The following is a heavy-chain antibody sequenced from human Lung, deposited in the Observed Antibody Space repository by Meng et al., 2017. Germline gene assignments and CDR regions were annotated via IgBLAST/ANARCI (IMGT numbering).Heavy chain of an antibody. V-gene: IGHV4-30-4*01. CDR1: GGSIRSSNYT. Sequence: QEVAPGMRTPSQAPPLTCTVSGGSIRSSNYTWGRIRQPPGKGLEWSGHIYNSGSTYYNPSLKSRITISVETSKNQFSLKLSSVTAADTAVYYCARGQKGYFDLWGRGTLVTVSS. CDR3: ARGQKGYFDL. CDR2: IYNSGST. J-gene: IGHJ2*01.